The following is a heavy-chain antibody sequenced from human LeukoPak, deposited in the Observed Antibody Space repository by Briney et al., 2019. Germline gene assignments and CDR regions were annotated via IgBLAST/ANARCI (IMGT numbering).Heavy chain of an antibody. CDR1: GYTFTGYY. J-gene: IGHJ4*02. CDR2: INPNSGGT. D-gene: IGHD2-2*03. Sequence: GAPVKVSCKASGYTFTGYYMHWVRQAPGQGLEWMGWINPNSGGTNYAQKFQGRVTMTRDTSISTAYMELSRLRSDDTAVYYCARGHGYCSSTSCSSFDYWGQGTLVTVSS. CDR3: ARGHGYCSSTSCSSFDY. V-gene: IGHV1-2*02.